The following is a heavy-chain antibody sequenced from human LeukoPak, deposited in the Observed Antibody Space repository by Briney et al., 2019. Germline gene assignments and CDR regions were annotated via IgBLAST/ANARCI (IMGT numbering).Heavy chain of an antibody. Sequence: ASVKVSCKASGYTFTSYDINWVRQAPGQGLEWMGWMNPNSGNTVYAQKFQGRVTITRNTSISTAYMELSSLRSEDTAVYYCARGLNCTNGVCYAMSLIDRWGQGTLVTASS. CDR3: ARGLNCTNGVCYAMSLIDR. CDR1: GYTFTSYD. V-gene: IGHV1-8*03. J-gene: IGHJ5*02. CDR2: MNPNSGNT. D-gene: IGHD2-8*01.